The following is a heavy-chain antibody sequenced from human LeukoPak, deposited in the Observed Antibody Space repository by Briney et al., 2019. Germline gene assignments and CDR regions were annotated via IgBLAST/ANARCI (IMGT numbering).Heavy chain of an antibody. CDR3: ARDPPAVKSGTYG. J-gene: IGHJ4*02. V-gene: IGHV3-66*01. Sequence: GGSLRLSCAASRFTFSSYSMNWVRQAPGKGLEWVSRIYSGGATYYADSVKGRFTISRDSSKNTLFLQMNSLRAEDTAVYYCARDPPAVKSGTYGWGQGTLVTVSS. D-gene: IGHD4-11*01. CDR1: RFTFSSYS. CDR2: IYSGGAT.